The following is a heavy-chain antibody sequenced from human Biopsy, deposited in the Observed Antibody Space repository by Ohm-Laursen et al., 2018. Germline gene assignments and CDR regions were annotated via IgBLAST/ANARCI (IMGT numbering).Heavy chain of an antibody. CDR2: ISYDGSNT. CDR1: GFNYNIYS. D-gene: IGHD3-10*02. Sequence: SLRLSCAAAGFNYNIYSMHWVRQAPGKGLEWVAVISYDGSNTYYEDSVKGRFIISRDNSKNTLYLQMNSLGAEDTAVYYCAKVYNMFGQPSPDAFDIWGQGTMVTVSS. CDR3: AKVYNMFGQPSPDAFDI. V-gene: IGHV3-30*18. J-gene: IGHJ3*02.